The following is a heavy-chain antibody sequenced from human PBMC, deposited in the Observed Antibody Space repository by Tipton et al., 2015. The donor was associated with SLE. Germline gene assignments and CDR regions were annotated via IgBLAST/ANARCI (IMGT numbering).Heavy chain of an antibody. D-gene: IGHD1-26*01. Sequence: TLSLTCTVSGESIISYYWSWIRQSAGKGLEWIGRIHSSGSTNDNPSLKSRVTMSVDSSKNQFSLKVNSVTAADTAVYYCARSERYYSALTYWGQGTLVTVSS. J-gene: IGHJ4*02. CDR1: GESIISYY. CDR3: ARSERYYSALTY. CDR2: IHSSGST. V-gene: IGHV4-4*07.